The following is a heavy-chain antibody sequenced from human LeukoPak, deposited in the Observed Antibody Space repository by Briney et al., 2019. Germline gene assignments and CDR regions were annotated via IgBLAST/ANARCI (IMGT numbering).Heavy chain of an antibody. CDR1: GYTFTSYG. CDR3: ARELCMYSSSLNPGYYYYYGMDV. Sequence: ASVKVSCKASGYTFTSYGISWVRQAPGQGLEWMGWINPNSGGTNYAQKFQGRVTMTRDTSISTAYMELSRLRSDDTAVYYCARELCMYSSSLNPGYYYYYGMDVWGQGTTVTVSS. V-gene: IGHV1-2*02. D-gene: IGHD6-6*01. J-gene: IGHJ6*02. CDR2: INPNSGGT.